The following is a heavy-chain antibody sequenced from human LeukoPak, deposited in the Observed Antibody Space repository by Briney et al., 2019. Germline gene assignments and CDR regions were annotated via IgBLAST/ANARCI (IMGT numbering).Heavy chain of an antibody. V-gene: IGHV3-7*01. J-gene: IGHJ4*02. CDR2: IKLDEIEK. CDR3: AGGRGDF. CDR1: GFTFSSYW. D-gene: IGHD3-10*01. Sequence: GRSLRLSCAASGFTFSSYWMSWVRQAPGKGLEWVAIIKLDEIEKYYVDSVKGRFTISRDNAKSSLSPQMNSLRAEDTAVYYCAGGRGDFWGRGTLVTVSS.